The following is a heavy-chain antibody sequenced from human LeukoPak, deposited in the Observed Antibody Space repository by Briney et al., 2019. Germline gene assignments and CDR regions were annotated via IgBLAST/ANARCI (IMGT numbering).Heavy chain of an antibody. V-gene: IGHV3-23*01. CDR1: GFTFNNFA. CDR2: IIGRGCSS. CDR3: AKHPGPYGGNPFNS. J-gene: IGHJ4*02. D-gene: IGHD4-23*01. Sequence: GGSLRLSCAASGFTFNNFALSWVRQAPEKGLEWVATIIGRGCSSPHAASVKGRFTISRDYSNNTLYLHMSSLRADDTAVYYCAKHPGPYGGNPFNSWGLGMLVTVSS.